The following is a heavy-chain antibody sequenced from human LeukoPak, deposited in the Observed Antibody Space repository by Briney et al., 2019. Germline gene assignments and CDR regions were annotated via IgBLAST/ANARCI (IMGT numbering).Heavy chain of an antibody. CDR1: GYTFTRYA. V-gene: IGHV1-18*01. CDR3: VRDPSNSSGHYPYFDY. Sequence: ASVKVSCKTSGYTFTRYAISWVRQAPGQGLAWMGWISTYNGDTNFAQKFQGRVTMSTDTSTSTAYMELRSLRSDDTAVYYCVRDPSNSSGHYPYFDYWGQGTLVTVSS. D-gene: IGHD3-22*01. CDR2: ISTYNGDT. J-gene: IGHJ4*02.